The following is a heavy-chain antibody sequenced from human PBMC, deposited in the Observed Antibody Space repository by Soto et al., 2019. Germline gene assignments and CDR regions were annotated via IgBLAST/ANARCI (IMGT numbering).Heavy chain of an antibody. CDR3: ARVRDILTGYPLFDY. CDR2: IYHTGST. CDR1: GGSIRSNNW. J-gene: IGHJ4*02. D-gene: IGHD3-9*01. V-gene: IGHV4-4*02. Sequence: SETLSLTCAVSGGSIRSNNWWTWFRQPPGKGLEWIGEIYHTGSTNYNPSLKSRVTISVDTSKNQFSLKLSSVTAADTAVYYCARVRDILTGYPLFDYWGQGTLVTVSS.